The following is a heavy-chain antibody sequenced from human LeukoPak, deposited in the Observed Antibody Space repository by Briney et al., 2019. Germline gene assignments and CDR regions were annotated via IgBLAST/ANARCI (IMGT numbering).Heavy chain of an antibody. V-gene: IGHV1-8*03. CDR2: MNPNSGNT. Sequence: GASVKVSCKASGYTFTSYDINWVRQATGQGLEWMGWMNPNSGNTGYALKFQGRVTITRNTSISTAYMELSSLRSEDTAVYYCARARHSNWNYDNEFGGFDPWGQGTLVTVSS. D-gene: IGHD1-7*01. CDR3: ARARHSNWNYDNEFGGFDP. J-gene: IGHJ5*02. CDR1: GYTFTSYD.